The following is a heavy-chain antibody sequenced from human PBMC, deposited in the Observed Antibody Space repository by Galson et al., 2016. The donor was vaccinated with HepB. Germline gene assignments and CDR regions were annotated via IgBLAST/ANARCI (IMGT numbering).Heavy chain of an antibody. CDR3: ARAPDSSWHDFDY. Sequence: SLRLSCAASGFIFSAYAMHWVRQAPVKGLEWVAVTSFDGTNGFYSDSVKGRFTISRDNSRNTIYLHMNSLTAEDTAVYYCARAPDSSWHDFDYWGQGTLGTVSS. CDR1: GFIFSAYA. D-gene: IGHD6-13*01. CDR2: TSFDGTNG. V-gene: IGHV3-30-3*01. J-gene: IGHJ4*02.